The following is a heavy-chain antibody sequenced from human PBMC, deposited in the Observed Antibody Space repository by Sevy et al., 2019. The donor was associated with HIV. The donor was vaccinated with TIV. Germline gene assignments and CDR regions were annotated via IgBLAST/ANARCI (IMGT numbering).Heavy chain of an antibody. V-gene: IGHV3-49*03. CDR3: TRDSVDCSSISCYPLY. CDR2: IRSKAYGGTT. CDR1: GFTFGDYA. Sequence: GGSLRLSCTASGFTFGDYAMSWFRQAPGKGLEWVGFIRSKAYGGTTEYAASVKGRFTISRDDSKSIAYLQMSSLKTEDTAVYYCTRDSVDCSSISCYPLYWGQGTLVTVSS. J-gene: IGHJ4*02. D-gene: IGHD2-2*01.